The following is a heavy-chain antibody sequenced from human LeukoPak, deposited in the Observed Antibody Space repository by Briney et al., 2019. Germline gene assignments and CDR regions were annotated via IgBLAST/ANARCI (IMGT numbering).Heavy chain of an antibody. V-gene: IGHV5-51*01. CDR3: ARLDSTMFDS. J-gene: IGHJ4*02. Sequence: GESLKISFKGSGXSFTRYCIGWVRQMPGKGVEWMGIIYPGDSDTRYSPSFQGQVSMSADKSSSTAYVQWSSLKASDTAIYYCARLDSTMFDSWGQGTLVTVSS. D-gene: IGHD5-18*01. CDR1: GXSFTRYC. CDR2: IYPGDSDT.